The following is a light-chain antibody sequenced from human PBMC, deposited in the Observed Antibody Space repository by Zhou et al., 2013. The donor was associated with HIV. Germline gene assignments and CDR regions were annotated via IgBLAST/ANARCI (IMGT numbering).Light chain of an antibody. Sequence: DIQMTQFPSSLSASVGDRVTITCRASQGIGTYLAWFQQKPGRAPKSLIFGASSLQPGVPSRFSGSGSGTDFTLSISSLQPEDFATYYCQQANSFPLTFGGGTKVEIK. CDR2: GAS. J-gene: IGKJ4*01. CDR3: QQANSFPLT. CDR1: QGIGTY. V-gene: IGKV1-16*01.